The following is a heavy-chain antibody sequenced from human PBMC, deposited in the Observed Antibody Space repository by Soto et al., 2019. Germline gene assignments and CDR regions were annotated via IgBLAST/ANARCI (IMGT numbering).Heavy chain of an antibody. Sequence: PGGSLRLSCAASGFTFSSYAMHWVRQAPGKGLEWVAVISYDGSNKYYADSVKGRFTISRDNSKNTLYLQMNSLRAEDTAVYYCARVGYCSSTSCPAGGYYYYGMDVWGQGTTVNVSS. CDR3: ARVGYCSSTSCPAGGYYYYGMDV. CDR2: ISYDGSNK. D-gene: IGHD2-2*01. J-gene: IGHJ6*02. V-gene: IGHV3-30-3*01. CDR1: GFTFSSYA.